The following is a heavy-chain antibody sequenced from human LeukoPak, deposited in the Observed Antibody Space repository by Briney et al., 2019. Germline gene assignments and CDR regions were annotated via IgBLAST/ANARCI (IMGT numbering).Heavy chain of an antibody. V-gene: IGHV3-11*01. D-gene: IGHD3-22*01. J-gene: IGHJ4*02. CDR2: IRSDGSTI. CDR3: AREGRGFYGDFDY. Sequence: GGSLRLSCSASGFTFSDYDMNWIRQAPGKGLEWISYIRSDGSTIYDADSVRGRFTVSRDNAKNSPYLQMNSLRAEDTAVYYCAREGRGFYGDFDYWGQGILVTVSS. CDR1: GFTFSDYD.